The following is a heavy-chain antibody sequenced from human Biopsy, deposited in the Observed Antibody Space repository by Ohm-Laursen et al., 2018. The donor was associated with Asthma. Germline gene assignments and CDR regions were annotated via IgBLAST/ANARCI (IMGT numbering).Heavy chain of an antibody. V-gene: IGHV1-2*06. Sequence: ASVKVSCKASGYTFNAFYIHWVRQAPGQGLEWMGRINPNSGDTKYAQRFQGRVTVTRDRSISTAYMELSRLRSDDTAVYYCARDRGYCSGGTCPSWFDPWGQGTLVIVSS. D-gene: IGHD2-15*01. CDR2: INPNSGDT. CDR1: GYTFNAFY. CDR3: ARDRGYCSGGTCPSWFDP. J-gene: IGHJ5*02.